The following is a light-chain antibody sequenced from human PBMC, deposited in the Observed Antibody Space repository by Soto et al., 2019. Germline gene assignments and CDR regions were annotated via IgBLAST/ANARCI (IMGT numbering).Light chain of an antibody. V-gene: IGKV3-20*01. J-gene: IGKJ1*01. Sequence: EIVLTQSAGTLSLSPGERATLSCRASQSVSNNYLAWYQQKPGQAPRLLIYGASNRATGIPDRFSGSGSATDFTLTISRLEPEDVAVDDCQQYGSSGTFGQGTKVDI. CDR3: QQYGSSGT. CDR1: QSVSNNY. CDR2: GAS.